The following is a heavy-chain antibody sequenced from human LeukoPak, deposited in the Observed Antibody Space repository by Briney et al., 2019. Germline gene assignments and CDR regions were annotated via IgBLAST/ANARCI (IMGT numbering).Heavy chain of an antibody. CDR2: IYSSGSA. CDR1: GASINNNF. J-gene: IGHJ5*02. D-gene: IGHD3-22*01. Sequence: SETLSLTCTVSGASINNNFWTWIRQPPGKGLEWIGYIYSSGSANYNPSLKSRVTISGDTSKNQISLKLASVTAADTAVYFCARHRDYYDTWGQGTLVTVSS. CDR3: ARHRDYYDT. V-gene: IGHV4-59*08.